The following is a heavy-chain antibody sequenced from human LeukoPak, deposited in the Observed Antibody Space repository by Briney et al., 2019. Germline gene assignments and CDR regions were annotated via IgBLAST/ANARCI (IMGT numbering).Heavy chain of an antibody. J-gene: IGHJ4*02. CDR3: ARERVVGHSAFDY. D-gene: IGHD2-15*01. CDR1: GYTFTDSY. V-gene: IGHV1-2*06. Sequence: ASVKVSCKASGYTFTDSYIHWVRQAPGQGLEWMGRIYPKSGGTTYTQKFHGRVTLTRDTSISTAYIELNRLRSDDTAVYYCARERVVGHSAFDYWGQGTLVTVSS. CDR2: IYPKSGGT.